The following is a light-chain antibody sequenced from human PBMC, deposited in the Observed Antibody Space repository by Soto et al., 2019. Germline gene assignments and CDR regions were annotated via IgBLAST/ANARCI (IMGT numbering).Light chain of an antibody. CDR3: QPYNNRPLT. J-gene: IGKJ4*01. Sequence: EVVMIRSPATLSVSPGGGGTLSGRASQGIGDTLAWYQHKPGQTPRLLIYDTSTRATGVPTRFSGSRSGAEFTLTINSLQSEDFEVYYCQPYNNRPLTFGGGTKVDIK. CDR2: DTS. CDR1: QGIGDT. V-gene: IGKV3-15*01.